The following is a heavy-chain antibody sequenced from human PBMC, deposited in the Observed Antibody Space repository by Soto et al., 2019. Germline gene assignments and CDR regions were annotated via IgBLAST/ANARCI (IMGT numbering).Heavy chain of an antibody. J-gene: IGHJ4*02. CDR3: ARESNDYGDYYFAY. CDR1: GGSISSGGYY. V-gene: IGHV4-31*03. CDR2: IYYSGST. Sequence: PSETLSLTCTVSGGSISSGGYYWSWIRQHPGKGLEWIGYIYYSGSTYYNPSLKSRVTISVDTSKNQFSLKLSSVTAADTAVYYCARESNDYGDYYFAYWGQGSLVTVSS. D-gene: IGHD4-17*01.